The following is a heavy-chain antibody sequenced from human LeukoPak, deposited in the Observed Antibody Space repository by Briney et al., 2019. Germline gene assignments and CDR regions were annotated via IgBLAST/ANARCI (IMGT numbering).Heavy chain of an antibody. CDR1: GFPFISYA. J-gene: IGHJ6*02. CDR3: AKDSHSCSQDCHFYYAMDV. V-gene: IGHV3-23*01. CDR2: ISARGASA. Sequence: PGGALSLSWAASGFPFISYAMHWVRQAPGKGLEWVAVISARGASAYHADSVKGRFTISRDNIENTLSVQGRRLRAEDTPVYYCAKDSHSCSQDCHFYYAMDVWGQGTTVTVSS. D-gene: IGHD2-2*01.